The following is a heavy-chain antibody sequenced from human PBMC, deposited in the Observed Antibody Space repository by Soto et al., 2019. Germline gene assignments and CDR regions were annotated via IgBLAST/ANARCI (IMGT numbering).Heavy chain of an antibody. CDR2: IHYSGNT. Sequence: SETLSLTCTVSGGSISSDYWSWIRQPPGKGLEWIGYIHYSGNTNYNPSLKSRVTISVDTSKDQFSLKLSSVTAADTAVYYCARNPRHGNRYTSSWPIHFDYWGQGTLVTVSS. D-gene: IGHD6-13*01. J-gene: IGHJ4*02. V-gene: IGHV4-59*08. CDR3: ARNPRHGNRYTSSWPIHFDY. CDR1: GGSISSDY.